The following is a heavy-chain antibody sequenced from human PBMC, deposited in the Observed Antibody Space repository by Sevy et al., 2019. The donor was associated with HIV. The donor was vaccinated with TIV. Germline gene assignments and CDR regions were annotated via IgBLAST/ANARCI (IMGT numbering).Heavy chain of an antibody. CDR1: GGTFSSYA. CDR2: IIPIFGTA. J-gene: IGHJ4*02. D-gene: IGHD2-15*01. Sequence: ASVKVSCKASGGTFSSYAISWVRQAPGQGLEWMGGIIPIFGTANYAQKLQGRVTITADKSTSKAYMEPSSLRSEDTAVDYCASSSRELKCCSGGSGYSVGIDCWGQGTLVTVSS. CDR3: ASSSRELKCCSGGSGYSVGIDC. V-gene: IGHV1-69*06.